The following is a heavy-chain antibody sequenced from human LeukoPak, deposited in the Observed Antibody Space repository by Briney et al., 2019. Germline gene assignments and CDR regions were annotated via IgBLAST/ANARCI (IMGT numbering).Heavy chain of an antibody. CDR3: ASSTVADNYYYYGMDV. V-gene: IGHV4-34*01. Sequence: PSETLSLTCAVYGGSFSGYYWSWIRQPPEKGLEWIGEINHSGSTNYNPSLKSRVTIPVDTSKNQFSLKLSSVTAADTAVYYCASSTVADNYYYYGMDVWGQGTTVTVSS. CDR2: INHSGST. CDR1: GGSFSGYY. D-gene: IGHD4-23*01. J-gene: IGHJ6*02.